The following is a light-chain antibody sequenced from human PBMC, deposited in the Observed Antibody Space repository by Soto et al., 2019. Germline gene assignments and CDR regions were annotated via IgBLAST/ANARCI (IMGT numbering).Light chain of an antibody. V-gene: IGKV1-39*01. CDR1: QSISTS. J-gene: IGKJ4*01. Sequence: DIQMTQSPSSLSASIGDRITLTCRASQSISTSLNWYQQKPGKAPRLLIYGASTLQNGGPSRFSGSGSATDYTLTISSLQPEDFATYYCQQSFITPPLTFGGGTKVEMK. CDR2: GAS. CDR3: QQSFITPPLT.